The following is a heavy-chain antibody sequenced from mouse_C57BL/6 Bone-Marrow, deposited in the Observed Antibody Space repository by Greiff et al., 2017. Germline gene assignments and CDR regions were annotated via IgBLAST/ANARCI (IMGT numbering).Heavy chain of an antibody. D-gene: IGHD1-1*01. CDR3: ASPYYYGSSYYAMDY. J-gene: IGHJ4*01. Sequence: EVKLVESGGGLVKPGGSLKLTCAASGFTLSSYGMSWVRQTPDKRLEWVATISRGGSYTYYPDSVKGRFTTSRDNAKNTLYLQMSMLKSEYTAMYYCASPYYYGSSYYAMDYWGQGTSVTVSS. CDR2: ISRGGSYT. V-gene: IGHV5-6*03. CDR1: GFTLSSYG.